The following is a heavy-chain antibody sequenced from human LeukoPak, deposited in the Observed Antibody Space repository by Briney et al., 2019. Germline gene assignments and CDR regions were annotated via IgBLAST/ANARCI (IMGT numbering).Heavy chain of an antibody. V-gene: IGHV4-34*01. CDR2: INHSGST. D-gene: IGHD6-13*01. CDR1: GGSFSGYY. Sequence: PSETLSLTCAVYGGSFSGYYWSWIRQPPGKGLEWIGEINHSGSTNYNPSLKSRVTISVDTSKNQFSLKLSPVTAADTAVYYCARDSSSWYLDCYYGMDVWGQGTTVTVSS. J-gene: IGHJ6*02. CDR3: ARDSSSWYLDCYYGMDV.